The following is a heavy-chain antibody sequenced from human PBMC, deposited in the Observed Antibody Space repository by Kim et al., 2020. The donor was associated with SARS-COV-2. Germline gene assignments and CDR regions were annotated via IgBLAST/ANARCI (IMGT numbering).Heavy chain of an antibody. CDR2: INAGNGNT. CDR3: ARDRCSGWYGNYYYYMDV. D-gene: IGHD6-19*01. CDR1: GYTFTSYT. Sequence: ASVKVSCKASGYTFTSYTMHWVRQAPGQRLEWMGWINAGNGNTKYSQNFQDRVIITRDTSASTAYMELSSLRPEDTAVYYCARDRCSGWYGNYYYYMDVWGKGTTVTVSS. V-gene: IGHV1-3*01. J-gene: IGHJ6*03.